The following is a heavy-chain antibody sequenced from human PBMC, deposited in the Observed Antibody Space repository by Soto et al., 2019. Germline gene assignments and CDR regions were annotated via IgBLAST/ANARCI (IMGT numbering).Heavy chain of an antibody. V-gene: IGHV4-59*01. J-gene: IGHJ4*02. CDR1: GGSISNYY. CDR2: IYYSGST. CDR3: ARRGYCSSTSCYSFDY. Sequence: QVQLQESGPGLVKPSETLSLTCTVSGGSISNYYWSWIRQPPGKGLEWIGYIYYSGSTNYNPSLKSRSTISVDTSKKQFSLKLSSVTAADTAVYYCARRGYCSSTSCYSFDYWGQGTLVTVSS. D-gene: IGHD2-2*01.